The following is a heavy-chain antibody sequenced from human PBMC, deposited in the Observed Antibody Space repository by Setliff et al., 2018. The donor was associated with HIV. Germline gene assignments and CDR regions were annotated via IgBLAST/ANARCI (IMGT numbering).Heavy chain of an antibody. V-gene: IGHV4-38-2*02. J-gene: IGHJ4*02. Sequence: PSETLSLTCSVSNFSIGSGYYWGWIRLPPGERPEWIGSMYYVGSTYYHPSFESRSSISIVTSENTLSLSLTSVTVADTAVYFCARSRWLSNTAYYFDFWGRGKLVTVSS. CDR1: NFSIGSGYY. CDR3: ARSRWLSNTAYYFDF. D-gene: IGHD3-10*01. CDR2: MYYVGST.